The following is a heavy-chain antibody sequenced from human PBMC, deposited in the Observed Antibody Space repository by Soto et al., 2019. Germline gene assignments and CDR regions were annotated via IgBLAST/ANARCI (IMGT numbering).Heavy chain of an antibody. CDR2: ISYDGSNK. J-gene: IGHJ6*02. Sequence: GGSLRLSCAASGFTFSSYAMHWVRQAPGKGLEWVAVISYDGSNKYYADSVKGRFTISRDNSKNTLYLQMNSLRAEDTAVYYCARDRNGSGWYRLYYGMDVWGQGTTVTVSS. CDR1: GFTFSSYA. V-gene: IGHV3-30-3*01. CDR3: ARDRNGSGWYRLYYGMDV. D-gene: IGHD6-19*01.